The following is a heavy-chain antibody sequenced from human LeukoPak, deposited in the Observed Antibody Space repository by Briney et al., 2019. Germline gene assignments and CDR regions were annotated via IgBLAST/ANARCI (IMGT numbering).Heavy chain of an antibody. CDR1: GFSFSSYW. V-gene: IGHV3-74*01. D-gene: IGHD6-19*01. J-gene: IGHJ4*02. Sequence: GGSLRLSCGAYGFSFSSYWMHWVRQAPGKGLMWVSRVNNDGSSTTYADSVEGRFTISRDNARNTLYLQMNSLRAEDTAVYYCAGSSYPYYFDYWGQGTLVTVSS. CDR3: AGSSYPYYFDY. CDR2: VNNDGSST.